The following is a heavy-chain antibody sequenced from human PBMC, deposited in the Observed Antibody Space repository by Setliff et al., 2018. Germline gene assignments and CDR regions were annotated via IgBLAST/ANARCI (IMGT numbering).Heavy chain of an antibody. D-gene: IGHD6-6*01. CDR3: ARGRNVAARLLDS. V-gene: IGHV4-59*11. CDR2: IFYSDTA. J-gene: IGHJ4*02. Sequence: SETLSLTCTVSGGSIGPHYWSWIRQAPGKGLEWIGHIFYSDTAKYNPSLESRAAISVDSSKNQFSLKLSSVTAADTAVYYCARGRNVAARLLDSWGQGARVTVSS. CDR1: GGSIGPHY.